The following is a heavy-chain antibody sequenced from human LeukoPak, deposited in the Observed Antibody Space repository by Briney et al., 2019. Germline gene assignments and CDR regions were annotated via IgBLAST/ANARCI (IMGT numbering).Heavy chain of an antibody. CDR1: GFTFSTYV. V-gene: IGHV3-30*18. J-gene: IGHJ4*02. Sequence: PGRSLRLSCAASGFTFSTYVMHWVRQAPGKGLEWVAVISYDGSYKYYADSVRGRFTISRDNSKNTLYLQMNSLRAEDTAVYCCAKDPTETNWFFDYWGQGTLVTVSS. D-gene: IGHD1/OR15-1a*01. CDR2: ISYDGSYK. CDR3: AKDPTETNWFFDY.